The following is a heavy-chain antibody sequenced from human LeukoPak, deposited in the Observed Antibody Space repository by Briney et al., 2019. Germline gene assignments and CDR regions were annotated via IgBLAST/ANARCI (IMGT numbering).Heavy chain of an antibody. CDR1: GGSFSSGGYY. CDR2: IYYSGST. V-gene: IGHV4-31*03. D-gene: IGHD3-22*01. CDR3: ARTPEYYYDSSATWAFDI. J-gene: IGHJ3*02. Sequence: SETLSLTCTVSGGSFSSGGYYWSWIRQHPGKGLEWIGYIYYSGSTYYNPSLKSRVTISVDTSKNQFSLKLSSVTAADTAVYYCARTPEYYYDSSATWAFDIWGQGTMVTVSS.